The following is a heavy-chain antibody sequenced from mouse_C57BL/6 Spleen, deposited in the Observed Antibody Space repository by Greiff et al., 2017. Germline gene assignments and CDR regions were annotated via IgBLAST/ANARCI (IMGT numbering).Heavy chain of an antibody. V-gene: IGHV1-64*01. CDR1: GYTFTSYW. D-gene: IGHD2-1*01. J-gene: IGHJ2*01. CDR3: ARRGYGNSLDY. CDR2: IHPNSGST. Sequence: QVQLQQPGAELVKPGASVKLSCKASGYTFTSYWMHWVKQRPGQGLEWIGTIHPNSGSTNYNEKFKSKATLTVDKSSSTAYMQLSSLTSEDSAVYYCARRGYGNSLDYWGQGTTLTVSS.